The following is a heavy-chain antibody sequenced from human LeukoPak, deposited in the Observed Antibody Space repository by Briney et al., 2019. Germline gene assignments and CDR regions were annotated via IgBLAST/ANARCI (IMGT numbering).Heavy chain of an antibody. CDR3: ARVWPHWGTPYYFAY. Sequence: VSVKVSCKASGYTFTSYGISWVRQAPGQGLEWMGWISAYNGNTNYAQKLQGRVTMTTDTSTSTAYMELRSLRSDDTAVYYCARVWPHWGTPYYFAYWGQGTLVTVSS. CDR1: GYTFTSYG. J-gene: IGHJ4*02. CDR2: ISAYNGNT. V-gene: IGHV1-18*01. D-gene: IGHD3-16*01.